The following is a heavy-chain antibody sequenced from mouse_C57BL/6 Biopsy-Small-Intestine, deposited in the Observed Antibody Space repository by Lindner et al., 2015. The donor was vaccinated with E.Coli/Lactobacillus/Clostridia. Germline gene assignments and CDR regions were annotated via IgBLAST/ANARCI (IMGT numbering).Heavy chain of an antibody. Sequence: VQLQESGAELVRPGASVKLSCTASGFNIKDYYMHWVKQRPEQGLEWIGRIDPEDGDTEYAPKFKGKATLTADKSSSTAYMQLSSLTSEDSAVYFCARRDYDYFDYWGQGTTLTVSS. CDR3: ARRDYDYFDY. CDR2: IDPEDGDT. V-gene: IGHV14-1*01. CDR1: GFNIKDYY. D-gene: IGHD2-4*01. J-gene: IGHJ2*01.